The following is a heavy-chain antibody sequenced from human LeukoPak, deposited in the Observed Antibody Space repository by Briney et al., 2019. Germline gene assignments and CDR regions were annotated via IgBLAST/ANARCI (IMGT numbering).Heavy chain of an antibody. Sequence: PGGSLRLSCAVSGFILSDYYMDWVRQAPGKGLEWVGRMRNKANGYTTEYAASVKGRFSISRDDSKNSLYLQMNSLKTEDTAVYYCVRGGDSSNRKRSLGFWGQGTLVTVSS. V-gene: IGHV3-72*01. CDR1: GFILSDYY. J-gene: IGHJ4*02. CDR3: VRGGDSSNRKRSLGF. CDR2: MRNKANGYTT. D-gene: IGHD6-13*01.